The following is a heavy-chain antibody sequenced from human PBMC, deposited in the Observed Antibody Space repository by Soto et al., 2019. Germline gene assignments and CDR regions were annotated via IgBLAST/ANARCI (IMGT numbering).Heavy chain of an antibody. V-gene: IGHV4-39*01. J-gene: IGHJ4*02. D-gene: IGHD3-10*01. Sequence: ETLSLTCPVSGGSISSSSYYWGWIRQPPGKGLEWIGSIYYSGITYYNPSLKSRVTISVDTSKNQFSLKLSSVTAADTAVYYCERQLLWFGELLNFDYWGQGTLVTVYS. CDR2: IYYSGIT. CDR3: ERQLLWFGELLNFDY. CDR1: GGSISSSSYY.